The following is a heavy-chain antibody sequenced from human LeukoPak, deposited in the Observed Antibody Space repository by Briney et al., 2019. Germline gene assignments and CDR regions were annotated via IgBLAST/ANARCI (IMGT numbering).Heavy chain of an antibody. Sequence: GGSLRLSCAASGFTFSSYWMHWVRQAPGKGLVWVSRINPDGSTTSYADSVKGRFTISRDSAKNTLYLQMNSLRAEDTAVYYCASPYYYDSSGRDAFDIWGQGTMVTVSS. V-gene: IGHV3-74*01. CDR3: ASPYYYDSSGRDAFDI. J-gene: IGHJ3*02. CDR1: GFTFSSYW. D-gene: IGHD3-22*01. CDR2: INPDGSTT.